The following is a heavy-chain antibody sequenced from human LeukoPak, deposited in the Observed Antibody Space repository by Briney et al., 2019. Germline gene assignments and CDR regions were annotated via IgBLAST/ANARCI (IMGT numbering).Heavy chain of an antibody. V-gene: IGHV4-39*01. CDR3: ARQNGGYSSSWYSSRYFQH. CDR2: IYYSGST. Sequence: SETLSLTCTVSGGSISSSSYYWGWIRQPPGKGLEWIGSIYYSGSTYYNPSLKSRVTISVDTSKNQFSLKLSSVTAADTAVYYCARQNGGYSSSWYSSRYFQHWGQGTLVTVSS. D-gene: IGHD6-13*01. J-gene: IGHJ1*01. CDR1: GGSISSSSYY.